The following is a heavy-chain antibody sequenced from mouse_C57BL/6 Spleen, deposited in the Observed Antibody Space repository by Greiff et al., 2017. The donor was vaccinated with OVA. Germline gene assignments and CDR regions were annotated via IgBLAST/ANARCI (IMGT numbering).Heavy chain of an antibody. V-gene: IGHV1-69*01. J-gene: IGHJ2*01. CDR3: ARSGNWSSYYGFAY. CDR1: GYTFTSYW. CDR2: IDPSDSYT. D-gene: IGHD1-1*01. Sequence: QVQLQQPGAELVMPGASVKLSCKASGYTFTSYWMHWVKQRPGQGLEWIGEIDPSDSYTNYNQKFKGKSTLTVDKSSSTAYMQLSSLTSEDSAVYYCARSGNWSSYYGFAYWGQGTTLTVSS.